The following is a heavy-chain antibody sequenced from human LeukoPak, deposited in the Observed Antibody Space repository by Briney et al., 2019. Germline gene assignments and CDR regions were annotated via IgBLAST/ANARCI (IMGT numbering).Heavy chain of an antibody. CDR3: AGSWSPYDAFDI. CDR1: GFTFSSYW. J-gene: IGHJ3*02. V-gene: IGHV3-7*01. Sequence: GGSLRLSCAASGFTFSSYWMSWVRQAPGKWLEWVANIKQDGSEKYYVDSVEGRFTISRDNAKNSLYLQMNSLRAEDTAVYYCAGSWSPYDAFDIWGQGTMVSVSS. CDR2: IKQDGSEK. D-gene: IGHD6-13*01.